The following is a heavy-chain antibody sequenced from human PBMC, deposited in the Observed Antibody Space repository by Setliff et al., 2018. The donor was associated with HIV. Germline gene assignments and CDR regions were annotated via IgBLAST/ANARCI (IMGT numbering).Heavy chain of an antibody. Sequence: ESGPTLVNPTQTLTLTCTFSGFSLSTSGMRVSWIRQPPGKALEWLARIDWDADKFYTTSLKTRLTISKDTSKNQVVLTMTNMDPVDTATYYRAREIAAPQGFDYWGQGTLVTVSS. D-gene: IGHD6-25*01. CDR2: IDWDADK. CDR3: AREIAAPQGFDY. V-gene: IGHV2-70*04. CDR1: GFSLSTSGMR. J-gene: IGHJ4*02.